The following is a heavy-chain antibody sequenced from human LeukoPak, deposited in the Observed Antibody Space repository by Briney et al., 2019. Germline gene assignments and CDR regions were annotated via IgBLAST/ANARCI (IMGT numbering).Heavy chain of an antibody. CDR2: IKEDGSEK. V-gene: IGHV3-7*01. D-gene: IGHD1-26*01. J-gene: IGHJ4*02. CDR3: VRAGWELDY. CDR1: GFTFSTYW. Sequence: GGSLRLSCAASGFTFSTYWMAWVRQAPGKGLQWVAHIKEDGSEKYYLDSVRGRFTISRDDAKSSLYLQMTSLRAEDTALYYCVRAGWELDYWGQGTPVTVSS.